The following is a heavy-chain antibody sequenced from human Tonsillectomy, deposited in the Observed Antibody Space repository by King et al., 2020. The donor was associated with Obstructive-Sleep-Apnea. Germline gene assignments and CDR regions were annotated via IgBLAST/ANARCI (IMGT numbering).Heavy chain of an antibody. CDR1: GFSLSNARMG. CDR2: IFSNDEK. V-gene: IGHV2-26*01. D-gene: IGHD3-22*01. J-gene: IGHJ4*02. CDR3: ARMLYYYDSSGYYSYYFDY. Sequence: VTLKESGPVLVKPTKTLTLTCTVSGFSLSNARMGVSWIRQPPGKALEWLAHIFSNDEKSYNTSLNRRLTISKDTSKSQVVFTMTNVDPVDTATYYCARMLYYYDSSGYYSYYFDYWDQGTLVTVSS.